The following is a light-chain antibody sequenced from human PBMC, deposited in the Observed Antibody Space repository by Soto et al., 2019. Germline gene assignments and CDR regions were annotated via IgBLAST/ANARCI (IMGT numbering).Light chain of an antibody. CDR3: QQRNNWPWT. CDR1: QSVSTY. V-gene: IGKV3-11*01. J-gene: IGKJ1*01. Sequence: DNVLTQSPDTLSLSPGERATLSCRASQSVSTYLAWYQQKPGQAPRLLIYDASDRATGIPARFSGSGSGTDFTLTISSLEPEDFAFYYCQQRNNWPWTFGQGTKVEIK. CDR2: DAS.